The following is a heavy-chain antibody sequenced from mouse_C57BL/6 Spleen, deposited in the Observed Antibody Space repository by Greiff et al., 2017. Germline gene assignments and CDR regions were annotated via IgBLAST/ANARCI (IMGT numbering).Heavy chain of an antibody. Sequence: QVKLQQPGAELVKPGASVKMSCTASGYTFTSYWITWVKQRPGQGLEWIGDIYPGSGSTNYNGKFKSKATLTVDTSSITAYMQLSSLTAEDSAVYYCAREGGFDYWGQGTTLTVSS. CDR1: GYTFTSYW. CDR2: IYPGSGST. J-gene: IGHJ2*01. V-gene: IGHV1-55*01. CDR3: AREGGFDY.